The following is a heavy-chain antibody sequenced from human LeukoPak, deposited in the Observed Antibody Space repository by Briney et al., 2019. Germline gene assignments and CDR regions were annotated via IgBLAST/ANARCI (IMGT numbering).Heavy chain of an antibody. Sequence: GGSLRLSCAASGFTFSSYGMHWVRQAPGKGLEWVALIGYDGTNEYYADSVKGRFTISRDNSKNTLYLQMKSLRAEDTAVYYCARDFSGSYYDLDYWGQGTLVTVSS. CDR1: GFTFSSYG. J-gene: IGHJ4*02. CDR2: IGYDGTNE. V-gene: IGHV3-33*01. D-gene: IGHD1-26*01. CDR3: ARDFSGSYYDLDY.